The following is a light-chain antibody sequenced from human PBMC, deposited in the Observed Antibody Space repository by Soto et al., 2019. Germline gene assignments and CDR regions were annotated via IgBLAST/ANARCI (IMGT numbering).Light chain of an antibody. V-gene: IGLV2-11*01. J-gene: IGLJ1*01. CDR2: DVS. CDR1: SSDVGGYNY. Sequence: QSVLTQPRSVSGSPGQSVTISCTGTSSDVGGYNYVSWYQQHPGKAPKLMIYDVSKRPSGVPDRFSGSKSVNTASLTIFGLRAGDEADYYSCSYAGRPYIFPTGTKVTVL. CDR3: CSYAGRPYI.